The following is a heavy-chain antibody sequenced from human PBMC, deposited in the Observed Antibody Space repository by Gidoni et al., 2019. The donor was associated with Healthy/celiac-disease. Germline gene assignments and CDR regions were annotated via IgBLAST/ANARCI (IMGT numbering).Heavy chain of an antibody. D-gene: IGHD1-26*01. CDR3: AREEATNLGDFDY. Sequence: EVQLVESGGGLVQPGGSLRRSCAASGFTLSSYCMHWVRQAPGKGLVWVSGINSDGSSTSYADSVKGRFTISRDNAKNTLYLQMNSLRAEDTAVYYCAREEATNLGDFDYWGQGTLVTVSS. V-gene: IGHV3-74*01. CDR1: GFTLSSYC. CDR2: INSDGSST. J-gene: IGHJ4*02.